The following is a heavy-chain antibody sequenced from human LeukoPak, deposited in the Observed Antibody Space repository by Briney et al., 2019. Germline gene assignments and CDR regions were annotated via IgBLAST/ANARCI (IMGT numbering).Heavy chain of an antibody. V-gene: IGHV4-59*01. D-gene: IGHD3-10*02. CDR1: GGSISNYY. CDR2: IYYGGST. Sequence: PSETLSLTCTVSGGSISNYYWSWIRRPPGKGLEWIGYIYYGGSTNYNPSLKSRVTISVDTSKNQFSLKVSSVTAADTAVYYCAREDVWFFDLWGRGTLVTVSS. CDR3: AREDVWFFDL. J-gene: IGHJ2*01.